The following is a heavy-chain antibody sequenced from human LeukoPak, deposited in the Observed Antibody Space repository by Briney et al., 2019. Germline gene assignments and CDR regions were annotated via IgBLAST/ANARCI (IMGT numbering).Heavy chain of an antibody. CDR3: AREVPYFDH. Sequence: GGSLRLSCAASGFTFSSSWMNWVRQVRGKGLEWVANIKQDGSDKYYLDSVKGRFTISRDNAKNSLYLQMNSLRAEDTAVYYCAREVPYFDHWGQGTLVTVSS. CDR1: GFTFSSSW. V-gene: IGHV3-7*05. J-gene: IGHJ4*02. D-gene: IGHD2-2*01. CDR2: IKQDGSDK.